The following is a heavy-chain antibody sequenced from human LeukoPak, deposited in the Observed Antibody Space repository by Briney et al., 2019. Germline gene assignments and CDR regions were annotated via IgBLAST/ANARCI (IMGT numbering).Heavy chain of an antibody. D-gene: IGHD3-9*01. Sequence: SETLSLTCAVYGGSFSGYYWSWIRQPPGKGLEWIGEINHSGSTNYNPSLKSRVTISVDTSKSQFSLKLSSVTAADTAVYYCAARDVLTGLHDYWGQGTLVTVST. CDR1: GGSFSGYY. CDR3: AARDVLTGLHDY. CDR2: INHSGST. J-gene: IGHJ4*02. V-gene: IGHV4-34*01.